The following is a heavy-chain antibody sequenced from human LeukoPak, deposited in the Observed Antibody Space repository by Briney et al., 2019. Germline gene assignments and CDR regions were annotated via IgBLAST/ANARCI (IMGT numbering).Heavy chain of an antibody. CDR1: GFIFTSYA. CDR3: AKASRGYSGYVYYFDY. V-gene: IGHV3-9*01. D-gene: IGHD5-12*01. J-gene: IGHJ4*02. Sequence: GGSLRLSCAASGFIFTSYAMHWVRQAPGKGLEWVSGISWNSGSIGYADSVKGRFTISRDNAKNSLYLQMNSLRAEDTALYYCAKASRGYSGYVYYFDYWGQGTLVTVSS. CDR2: ISWNSGSI.